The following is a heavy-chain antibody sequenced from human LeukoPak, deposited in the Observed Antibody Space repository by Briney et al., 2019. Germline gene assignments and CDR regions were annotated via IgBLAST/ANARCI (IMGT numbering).Heavy chain of an antibody. CDR1: GYTFTGYY. Sequence: ASVRVSCKASGYTFTGYYVHWLRQAPGQGLTWMGWINPNSGGTDYAQQYQGRVTLTRDTSISTAYMELSSLTSDDSAVYYCARAPGLDSSGYLGYWGQGTLVTVSS. CDR3: ARAPGLDSSGYLGY. V-gene: IGHV1-2*02. D-gene: IGHD3-22*01. J-gene: IGHJ4*02. CDR2: INPNSGGT.